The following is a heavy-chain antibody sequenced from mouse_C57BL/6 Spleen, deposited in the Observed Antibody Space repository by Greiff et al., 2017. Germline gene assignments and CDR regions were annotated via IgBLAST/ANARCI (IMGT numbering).Heavy chain of an antibody. CDR3: ARDSTVCAY. D-gene: IGHD2-1*01. CDR2: ISDGGSYT. V-gene: IGHV5-4*01. Sequence: EVKLVESGGGLVKPGGSLKLSCAASGFTFSSYAMSWVRQTPEKRLEWVATISDGGSYTYYPDNVKGRFTISRDNAKNNLYLQMSHLKSEDTAMYYCARDSTVCAYWGQGTLVTVSA. CDR1: GFTFSSYA. J-gene: IGHJ3*01.